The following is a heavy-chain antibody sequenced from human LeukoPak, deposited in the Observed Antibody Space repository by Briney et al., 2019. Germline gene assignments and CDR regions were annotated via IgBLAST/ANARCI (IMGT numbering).Heavy chain of an antibody. J-gene: IGHJ4*02. CDR1: GFIVSDNY. Sequence: GGSLRRSCAVSGFIVSDNYMSWVRQSPGKGLEWVSVMYSGGTRDYADSVKGRFTISRDDSRNTLYLQMRDLRAADTAVYYCARSRGYHFLNNWGQGTLVAVSS. CDR2: MYSGGTR. CDR3: ARSRGYHFLNN. D-gene: IGHD3-22*01. V-gene: IGHV3-53*01.